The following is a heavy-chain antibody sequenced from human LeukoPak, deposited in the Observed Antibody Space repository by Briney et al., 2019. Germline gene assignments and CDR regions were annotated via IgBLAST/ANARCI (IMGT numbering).Heavy chain of an antibody. J-gene: IGHJ4*02. CDR2: INHSGST. Sequence: SETLSLTCAVYGGSFSGYYWSWIRQPPGKGLEWIGEINHSGSTNYNPSLKSRVTISVDTSKNQFSLKLSSVTAADTAVYYCARTYYDFWSGYYDGFDYWGQGTLVTVSS. V-gene: IGHV4-34*01. D-gene: IGHD3-3*01. CDR3: ARTYYDFWSGYYDGFDY. CDR1: GGSFSGYY.